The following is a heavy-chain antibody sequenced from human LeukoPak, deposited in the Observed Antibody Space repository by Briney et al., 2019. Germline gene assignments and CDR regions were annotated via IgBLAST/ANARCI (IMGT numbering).Heavy chain of an antibody. CDR2: VYYNGNT. Sequence: SETLSPTCTVSGGSISSSSYFWGWIRQPPGKGLEWIGSVYYNGNTYYNPSLKSRVTISIDTSKNQFSLRLSSVTAADTAVYYCARRSRRLFDYWGQGTLVTVSS. CDR3: ARRSRRLFDY. J-gene: IGHJ4*02. V-gene: IGHV4-39*01. D-gene: IGHD5/OR15-5a*01. CDR1: GGSISSSSYF.